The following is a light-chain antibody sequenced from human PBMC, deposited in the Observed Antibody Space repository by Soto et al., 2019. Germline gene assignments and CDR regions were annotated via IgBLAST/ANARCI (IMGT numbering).Light chain of an antibody. Sequence: IVLAQSPATLSLSPGERATISCRASHSVANNYLAWYQQKHGQAPRLIIFAASSRATGVPHRFSASGSGTDFTLTISRVEPEDFAVYFCQQYGGSPPWTFGQGTKVDSK. V-gene: IGKV3-20*01. CDR1: HSVANNY. CDR3: QQYGGSPPWT. CDR2: AAS. J-gene: IGKJ1*01.